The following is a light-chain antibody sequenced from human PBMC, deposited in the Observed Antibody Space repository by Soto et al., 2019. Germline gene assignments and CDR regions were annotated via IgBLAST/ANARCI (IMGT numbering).Light chain of an antibody. CDR3: LQYQSYWT. V-gene: IGKV1-5*03. CDR1: HSISRQ. CDR2: QAA. J-gene: IGKJ1*01. Sequence: DIQMTQSPSTLSASGGDRVSVTCRASHSISRQLAWYQPKPGKAPNLLIYQAANLETGVPSRFSGSGSGTEFTLTSSSLQPDYLATYYCLQYQSYWTFGQGTKVEVK.